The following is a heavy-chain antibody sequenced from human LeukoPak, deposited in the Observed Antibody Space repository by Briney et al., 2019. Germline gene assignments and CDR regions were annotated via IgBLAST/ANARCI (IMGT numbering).Heavy chain of an antibody. CDR1: GFTFSNYG. Sequence: QSGGSLRLSCAASGFTFSNYGMPWVRQAPGQGLEWVAVIWYDGSKKYYADSVKGRLIISRDNSKNTLYLQMNSLRAEDTAVYYCAKEFGLGATTLKEAFDIWGQGTMVTVSS. CDR3: AKEFGLGATTLKEAFDI. V-gene: IGHV3-30*02. J-gene: IGHJ3*02. CDR2: IWYDGSKK. D-gene: IGHD1-26*01.